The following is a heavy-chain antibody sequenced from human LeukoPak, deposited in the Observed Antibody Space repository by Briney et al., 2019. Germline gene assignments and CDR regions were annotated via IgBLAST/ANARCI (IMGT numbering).Heavy chain of an antibody. CDR1: GSTFSSYS. CDR2: ISGSSSPI. D-gene: IGHD3-22*01. J-gene: IGHJ3*02. Sequence: GGSLRLSCAASGSTFSSYSMNWVRQAPGKGLEWVSYISGSSSPIYYADSVKGRFTISRDNAKNSLYLQMNSLRAEDTAVYYCARRPWYYYDSSGIDAFDIWGQGTMVTVSS. V-gene: IGHV3-48*04. CDR3: ARRPWYYYDSSGIDAFDI.